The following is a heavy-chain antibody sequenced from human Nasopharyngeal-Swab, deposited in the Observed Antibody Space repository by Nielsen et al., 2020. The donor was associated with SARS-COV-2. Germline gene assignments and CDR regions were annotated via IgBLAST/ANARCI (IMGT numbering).Heavy chain of an antibody. D-gene: IGHD1-1*01. Sequence: AATEFAFSDYYMSWIRQAPGKGLEWVSYISSSGSTIYYADSVKGRFTISRDNAKNSLYLQMNSLRAEDTAVYYCVREGPTGTTIWGQGTLVTVSS. J-gene: IGHJ4*02. CDR2: ISSSGSTI. CDR3: VREGPTGTTI. CDR1: EFAFSDYY. V-gene: IGHV3-11*04.